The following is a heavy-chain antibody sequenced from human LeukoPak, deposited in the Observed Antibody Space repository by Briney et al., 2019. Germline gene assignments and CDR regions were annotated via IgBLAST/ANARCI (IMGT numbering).Heavy chain of an antibody. D-gene: IGHD2-2*02. V-gene: IGHV4-38-2*02. J-gene: IGHJ6*03. Sequence: SETLSLTCTVSGYSVSSGYYWGWIRQPPGKGLEWIGSIYHSGSTYYNPSLKSRVTISVDTSKNQFSLKLSSVTAADTAVYYCAREGSGIVVVPAAIRVFYYYYYMDVWGKGTTVTVSS. CDR3: AREGSGIVVVPAAIRVFYYYYYMDV. CDR2: IYHSGST. CDR1: GYSVSSGYY.